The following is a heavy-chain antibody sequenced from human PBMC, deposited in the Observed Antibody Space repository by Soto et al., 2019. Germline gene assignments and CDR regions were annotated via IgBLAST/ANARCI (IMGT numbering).Heavy chain of an antibody. CDR1: GYTFTSYA. D-gene: IGHD3-10*01. Sequence: ASVKVSCKASGYTFTSYAMHWVRQAPGQRLEWMGWINAGNGNTKYSQKFQGRVTITRDTSASTAYMELSSLRSEDTAVYYCAREWRWFGELNGVSMFDPWGQGTLVTVSS. J-gene: IGHJ5*02. CDR3: AREWRWFGELNGVSMFDP. CDR2: INAGNGNT. V-gene: IGHV1-3*01.